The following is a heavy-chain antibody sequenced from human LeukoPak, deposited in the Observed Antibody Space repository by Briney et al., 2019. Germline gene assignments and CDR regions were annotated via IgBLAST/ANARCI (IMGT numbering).Heavy chain of an antibody. CDR1: GFTFSSYW. CDR3: ARGRPYSSPGY. Sequence: PGGSLRLSCAASGFTFSSYWMHCVRQAPGKGLVWVSRINSDGSSTSYADSVKGRFTISRDDAKNTLYLQMNSLRAEDTAVYYCARGRPYSSPGYWGQGTLVTVSS. J-gene: IGHJ4*02. CDR2: INSDGSST. D-gene: IGHD6-13*01. V-gene: IGHV3-74*01.